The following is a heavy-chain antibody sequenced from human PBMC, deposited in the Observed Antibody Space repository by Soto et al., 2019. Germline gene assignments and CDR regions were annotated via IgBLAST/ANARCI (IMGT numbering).Heavy chain of an antibody. CDR3: ASTWSGYYYFDS. CDR1: GFTFSSYG. V-gene: IGHV3-30*03. CDR2: ISYDGSNR. J-gene: IGHJ4*02. Sequence: SLRLSCAASGFTFSSYGMHWVRQAPGKGLEWVAVISYDGSNRYYGDSVKGRFTISRDNSKNTLYLQMNSLRAEDTAVYYCASTWSGYYYFDSWGQGTLVTVS. D-gene: IGHD3-3*01.